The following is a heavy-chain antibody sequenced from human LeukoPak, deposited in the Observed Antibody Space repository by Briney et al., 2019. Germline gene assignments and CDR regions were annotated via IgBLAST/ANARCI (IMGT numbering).Heavy chain of an antibody. CDR3: AKAVVLVNPNWFDP. Sequence: GGSLRLSCTASGFTFVNYGMSWVRQAPGKGLEWVSAISGGGGTTYYADSVKGRFTISRDNSKNTLYLQMNSLRAEDTAVYYCAKAVVLVNPNWFDPWGQGTLVTVSS. V-gene: IGHV3-23*01. D-gene: IGHD2-8*02. CDR1: GFTFVNYG. J-gene: IGHJ5*02. CDR2: ISGGGGTT.